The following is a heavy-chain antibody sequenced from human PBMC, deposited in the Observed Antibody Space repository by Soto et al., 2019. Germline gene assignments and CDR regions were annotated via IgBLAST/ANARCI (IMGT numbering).Heavy chain of an antibody. CDR1: GFTFSSYC. J-gene: IGHJ4*02. D-gene: IGHD2-15*01. V-gene: IGHV3-33*01. Sequence: PGGSLSLSCASSGFTFSSYCRHWVRQAPGKGLEWVAVIWYDGSNKYYADSVKGRFTISRDNSKNTLYLQMNSLRAEDTAVYYCARETFATAAYYFDYWGQGTLVNVSS. CDR2: IWYDGSNK. CDR3: ARETFATAAYYFDY.